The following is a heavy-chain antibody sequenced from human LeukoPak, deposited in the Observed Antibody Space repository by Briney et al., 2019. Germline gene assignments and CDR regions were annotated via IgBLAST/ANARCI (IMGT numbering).Heavy chain of an antibody. D-gene: IGHD2-15*01. CDR2: INHSGST. Sequence: PSETLSLTCAVYGGSFSGYYWSWIRQPPGKGLEWIGEINHSGSTNYNPSLKSRVTISVDTSKNQFSLKLSSVTAADTAVYYCARELPNCSGGSCYSGYWVYWGQGTLVTVSS. CDR3: ARELPNCSGGSCYSGYWVY. CDR1: GGSFSGYY. J-gene: IGHJ4*02. V-gene: IGHV4-34*01.